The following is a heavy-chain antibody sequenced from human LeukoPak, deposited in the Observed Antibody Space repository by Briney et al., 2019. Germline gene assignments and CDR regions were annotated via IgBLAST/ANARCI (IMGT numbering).Heavy chain of an antibody. CDR2: IYYSGST. Sequence: PSETLSLTCTVSGGSISSGGYYWSWIRQHPGKGLEWIGYIYYSGSTYYNPSLKSRVTISVDTSKNQFSLKLSSVTAADTAVYYCARVPNWNYGIDPWGQGTLVTVSS. CDR1: GGSISSGGYY. V-gene: IGHV4-31*03. D-gene: IGHD1-7*01. CDR3: ARVPNWNYGIDP. J-gene: IGHJ5*02.